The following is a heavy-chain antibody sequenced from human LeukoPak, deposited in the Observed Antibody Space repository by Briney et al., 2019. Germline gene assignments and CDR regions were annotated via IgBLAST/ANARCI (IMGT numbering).Heavy chain of an antibody. J-gene: IGHJ5*02. CDR2: IYYSGCT. V-gene: IGHV4-59*01. D-gene: IGHD1-26*01. CDR1: GGSIRSYY. Sequence: PSETLSLTCTVSGGSIRSYYWSWIRQPPGKGLEWIGYIYYSGCTNYNPSLKSRVTISVDTSKNQFSLKLSSVTAADPAVYYCARGEGFHWFDPWGQGTLVTVSS. CDR3: ARGEGFHWFDP.